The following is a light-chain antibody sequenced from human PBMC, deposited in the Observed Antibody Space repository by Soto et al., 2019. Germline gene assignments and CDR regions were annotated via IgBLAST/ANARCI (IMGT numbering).Light chain of an antibody. CDR1: QSVTSSY. J-gene: IGKJ3*01. V-gene: IGKV3-20*01. CDR2: GAS. CDR3: QQYGNSPFT. Sequence: EIVLTQSPGTLSFSPGERATLTCRASQSVTSSYLAWFQQKPGQAPRLLIYGASSRATGIPDRFSGSGSGTDFTLTISSLEPEDFAVYYCQQYGNSPFTFXTGTKADIK.